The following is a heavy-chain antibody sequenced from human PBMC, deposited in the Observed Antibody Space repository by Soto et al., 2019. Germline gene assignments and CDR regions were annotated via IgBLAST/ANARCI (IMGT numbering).Heavy chain of an antibody. V-gene: IGHV3-21*01. J-gene: IGHJ4*02. Sequence: EVQLVEAGGGLVKPGGSLRLSCATSGFSFTDYTMNWVRQAPGKGLEWVSFISSSSSYIYYEDSVKGRFTISRDNAKKSLYLQMNMLRAEDTAVYYCATDMGRGIAATIPYYFDFLGQGTLVTVSS. CDR3: ATDMGRGIAATIPYYFDF. D-gene: IGHD5-12*01. CDR1: GFSFTDYT. CDR2: ISSSSSYI.